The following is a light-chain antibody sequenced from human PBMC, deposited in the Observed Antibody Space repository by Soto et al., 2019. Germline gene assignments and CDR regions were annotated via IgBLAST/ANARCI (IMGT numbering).Light chain of an antibody. J-gene: IGKJ2*01. Sequence: EIVLTQSPGTLSLSPGESATLSCRASQSVNSRFLAWYQHKPGQAPRLLIYAASTRATGIPDRFSGSASGTDFTLTIRRLAPEDFAVYYCQQYGDSPPNTFGQGTKLESK. CDR1: QSVNSRF. V-gene: IGKV3-20*01. CDR2: AAS. CDR3: QQYGDSPPNT.